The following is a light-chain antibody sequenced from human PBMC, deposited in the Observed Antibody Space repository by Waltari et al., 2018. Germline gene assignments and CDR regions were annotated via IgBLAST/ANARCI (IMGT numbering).Light chain of an antibody. Sequence: SYELTQPPSVSVSPGQTARITCSGDALPNEFTSWYQQKPGQAPILLMFGDTERPSGVPGRFAGASSGTIVTLTITGVQAEDEADYYCQSTDSSGSFVVFGGGTKLTVL. CDR1: ALPNEF. CDR2: GDT. J-gene: IGLJ2*01. V-gene: IGLV3-25*03. CDR3: QSTDSSGSFVV.